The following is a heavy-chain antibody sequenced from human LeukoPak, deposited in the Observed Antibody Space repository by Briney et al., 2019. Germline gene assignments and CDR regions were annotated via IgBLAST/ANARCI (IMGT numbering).Heavy chain of an antibody. CDR1: GGSISSGGYY. CDR3: ARDLWSSQWKRLDAFDI. Sequence: SETLSLTCTASGGSISSGGYYWSWIRQHPGKGLEWIGYNYYSGSTYYNPSLKSRVTISVDTSKNQFSLKLSSVTAADTAVYYCARDLWSSQWKRLDAFDIWGQGTMVTVSS. D-gene: IGHD6-13*01. CDR2: NYYSGST. J-gene: IGHJ3*02. V-gene: IGHV4-31*03.